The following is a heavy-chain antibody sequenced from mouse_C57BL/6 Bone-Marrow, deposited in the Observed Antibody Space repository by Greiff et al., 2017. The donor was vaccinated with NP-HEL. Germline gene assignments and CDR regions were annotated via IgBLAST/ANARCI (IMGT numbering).Heavy chain of an antibody. D-gene: IGHD1-1*01. CDR1: GFNIKDDY. Sequence: EVQLQQSGAELVRPGASVKLSCTASGFNIKDDYMHWVKPRPEQGLEWIGWIDPENGDTEYASKFQGKATITADTSSNTAYLQLSSLTSEDTAVYYCTTTVVAWDYWGQGTTLTVSS. CDR3: TTTVVAWDY. J-gene: IGHJ2*01. CDR2: IDPENGDT. V-gene: IGHV14-4*01.